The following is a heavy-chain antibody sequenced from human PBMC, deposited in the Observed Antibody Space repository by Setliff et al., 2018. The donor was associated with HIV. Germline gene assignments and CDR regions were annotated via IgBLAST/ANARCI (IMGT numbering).Heavy chain of an antibody. CDR2: IYYSGST. Sequence: SETLSLTCAVFGGSFTDIGGSFTDYFWSWIRQPPGKGLEWIGNIYYSGSTYYNPSLKTRVTISVDGSKNQFSLKLKSVTAADTAVYYCARWHPPYGFWEEDYWGQGILVTVSS. CDR1: GGSFTDIGGSFTDYF. V-gene: IGHV4-39*01. J-gene: IGHJ4*02. D-gene: IGHD3-10*01. CDR3: ARWHPPYGFWEEDY.